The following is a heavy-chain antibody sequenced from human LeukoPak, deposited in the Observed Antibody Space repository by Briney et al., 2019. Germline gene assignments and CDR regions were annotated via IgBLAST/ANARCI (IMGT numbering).Heavy chain of an antibody. CDR1: GFTFSSYA. J-gene: IGHJ4*02. CDR3: AKPDVGISAPFDY. V-gene: IGHV3-23*01. D-gene: IGHD2-21*01. CDR2: ISGSGGST. Sequence: GGSLRLSCAASGFTFSSYAMSWVRQAPGKGLEWVSAISGSGGSTYYADSVKGRFTISRDNSKNTLYLQMDSLRAEDTAVYYCAKPDVGISAPFDYWGQGTLVTVSS.